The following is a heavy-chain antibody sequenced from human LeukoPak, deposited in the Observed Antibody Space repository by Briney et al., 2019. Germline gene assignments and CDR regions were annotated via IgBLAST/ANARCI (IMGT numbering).Heavy chain of an antibody. CDR1: GFTFSNAW. V-gene: IGHV3-15*01. CDR3: TTDSRYYDILTGYYY. CDR2: IKSKTDGGTT. D-gene: IGHD3-9*01. J-gene: IGHJ4*02. Sequence: GGSLRLSCAASGFTFSNAWMSWVRQAPGKGLEWVGRIKSKTDGGTTDYAAPVKGRFTISRDDSKNTLYLQMNSLKAEDTAVYYCTTDSRYYDILTGYYYWGQGTLVTVSS.